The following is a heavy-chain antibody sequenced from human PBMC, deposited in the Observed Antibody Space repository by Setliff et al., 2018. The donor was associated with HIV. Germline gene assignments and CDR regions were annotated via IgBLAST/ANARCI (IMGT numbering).Heavy chain of an antibody. D-gene: IGHD5-12*01. Sequence: GGSLRLSCAASGFTFSNYAMGWVRQGPGKGLEWVGFIRSKANGGTTEDAASVKGRFTISREDSKSIAYLQMNRLTTEDTALYYCTTEKRGSGAYNFDHWGQGTLVTVSS. J-gene: IGHJ4*02. CDR1: GFTFSNYA. CDR3: TTEKRGSGAYNFDH. V-gene: IGHV3-49*04. CDR2: IRSKANGGTT.